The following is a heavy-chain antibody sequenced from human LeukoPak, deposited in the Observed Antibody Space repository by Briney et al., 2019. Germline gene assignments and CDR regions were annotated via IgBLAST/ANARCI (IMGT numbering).Heavy chain of an antibody. CDR1: GGSISGSSYY. D-gene: IGHD5-18*01. V-gene: IGHV4-39*01. Sequence: SETLSLACTVSGGSISGSSYYWGWIRQPPGKGLEWIGSIYYSGSTYYNPSLKSRVTISVDTSKNQFSLKLSSVTAADTAVYYCARQTLTVDTAMDFDPWGQGTLVTVSS. J-gene: IGHJ5*02. CDR2: IYYSGST. CDR3: ARQTLTVDTAMDFDP.